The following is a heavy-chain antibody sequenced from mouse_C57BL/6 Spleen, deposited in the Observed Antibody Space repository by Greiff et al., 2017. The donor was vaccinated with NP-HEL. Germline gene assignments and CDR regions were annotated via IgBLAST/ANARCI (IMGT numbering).Heavy chain of an antibody. V-gene: IGHV5-12*01. D-gene: IGHD3-2*02. J-gene: IGHJ4*01. Sequence: DVKLQESGGGLVQPGGSLKLSCAASGFTFSDYYMYWVRQTPEKRLEWVAYISNGGGSTYYPDTVKGRFTISRDNAKNNLYLQMSRLKSEDTAMYYCARLRQLRLRGYAMDYWGQGTSVTVSS. CDR3: ARLRQLRLRGYAMDY. CDR1: GFTFSDYY. CDR2: ISNGGGST.